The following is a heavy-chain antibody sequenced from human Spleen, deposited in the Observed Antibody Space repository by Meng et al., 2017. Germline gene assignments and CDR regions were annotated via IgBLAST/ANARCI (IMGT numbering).Heavy chain of an antibody. J-gene: IGHJ5*02. CDR2: ITNDGRNT. V-gene: IGHV3-74*01. CDR3: TRDSYGIHH. Sequence: EVQLVESGGGLVQPGGSLSLSCAASGFTFNNYWMHWVRQTPGKGLVWVSRITNDGRNTIYADSVKGRFTISRDNAKNTLYLQMNSLRVEDTAVYYCTRDSYGIHHWGQGTLVTVSS. CDR1: GFTFNNYW. D-gene: IGHD3-10*01.